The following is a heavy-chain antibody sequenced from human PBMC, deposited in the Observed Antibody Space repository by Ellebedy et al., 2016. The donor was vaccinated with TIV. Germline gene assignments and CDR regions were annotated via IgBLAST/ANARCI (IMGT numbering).Heavy chain of an antibody. J-gene: IGHJ4*01. D-gene: IGHD7-27*01. CDR2: IKEDGSEK. Sequence: GESLKISCAASGFTFSSYWMSWVRQAPGKGLEWVANIKEDGSEKYYVDSVKGRFTISRDNAKNSLYLQMDSLRAEDTAIYYYARDGTKWGSGSKYWGHGTLVTVSS. V-gene: IGHV3-7*01. CDR1: GFTFSSYW. CDR3: ARDGTKWGSGSKY.